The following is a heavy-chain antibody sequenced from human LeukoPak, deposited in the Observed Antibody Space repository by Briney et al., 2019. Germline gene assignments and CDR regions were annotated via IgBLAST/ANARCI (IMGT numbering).Heavy chain of an antibody. D-gene: IGHD6-19*01. CDR3: ASIEVGGIRAFDI. Sequence: PGGSLRLSCAASGFTLSTYWMHWVRQAPGKGLVWVSRINNDGSSTNYADSVKGRFTISRDTAKNTLYLQMNSLRDEDTAVYYCASIEVGGIRAFDIWGQGTMVTVSS. CDR2: INNDGSST. V-gene: IGHV3-74*01. J-gene: IGHJ3*02. CDR1: GFTLSTYW.